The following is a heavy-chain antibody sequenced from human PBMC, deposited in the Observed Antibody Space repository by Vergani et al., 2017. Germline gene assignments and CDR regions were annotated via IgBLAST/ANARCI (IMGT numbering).Heavy chain of an antibody. D-gene: IGHD2-2*02. Sequence: EVQLVQSGAEVKKPGESLKISCKGSGYSFTSYWIGWVRQMPGKGLEWMGIIYPGDSDTRYSPSFQGQVTISADKSISTAYLQWSSLKASDTAMYYRARHIGYCSSTSCYKGWFDPWGQGTLVTVSS. J-gene: IGHJ5*02. V-gene: IGHV5-51*01. CDR1: GYSFTSYW. CDR2: IYPGDSDT. CDR3: ARHIGYCSSTSCYKGWFDP.